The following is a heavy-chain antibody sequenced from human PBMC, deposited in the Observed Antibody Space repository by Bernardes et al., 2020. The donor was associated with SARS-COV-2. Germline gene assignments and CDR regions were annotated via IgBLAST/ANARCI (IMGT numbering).Heavy chain of an antibody. D-gene: IGHD2-15*01. J-gene: IGHJ5*02. CDR3: ARRGGGWFDP. V-gene: IGHV4-59*08. Sequence: SETLSLTCTVSGGSISSYYWSWIRQPPGMGLEWIWYISHSGSTYYNPSHKSRVTISVDTSKNQFSLTLSSVTAADTAMYYCARRGGGWFDPWGQGTLVTVSS. CDR2: ISHSGST. CDR1: GGSISSYY.